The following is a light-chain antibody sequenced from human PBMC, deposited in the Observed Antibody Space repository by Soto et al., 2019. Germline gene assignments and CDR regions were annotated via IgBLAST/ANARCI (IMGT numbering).Light chain of an antibody. CDR1: QSVSSY. V-gene: IGKV3-11*01. CDR2: DAS. Sequence: EIVLTQSPATLSLSPLEGATLXWLASQSVSSYLAWYQQKPGQAPRLLIYDASNRATGIPARFSGSGSGTDFTLTISSLEPEDFAVYYCQQRSNWPITFGQGTRLEIK. J-gene: IGKJ5*01. CDR3: QQRSNWPIT.